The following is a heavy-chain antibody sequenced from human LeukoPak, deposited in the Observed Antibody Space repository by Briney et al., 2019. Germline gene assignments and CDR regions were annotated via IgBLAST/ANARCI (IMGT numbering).Heavy chain of an antibody. CDR1: GGTFSSYA. CDR2: INPSGGST. V-gene: IGHV1-46*01. Sequence: ASVKVSCKASGGTFSSYAISWVRQAPGQGLEWMGIINPSGGSTSYAQKFQGRVTMTRDTSTSTVYMELSSLRSEDTAVYYCARDLNRYFDWSYTFDPWGQGTLVTVSS. CDR3: ARDLNRYFDWSYTFDP. J-gene: IGHJ5*02. D-gene: IGHD3-9*01.